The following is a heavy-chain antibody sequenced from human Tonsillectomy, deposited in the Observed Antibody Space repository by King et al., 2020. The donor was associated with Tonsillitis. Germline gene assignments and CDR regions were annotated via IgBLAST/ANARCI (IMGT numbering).Heavy chain of an antibody. V-gene: IGHV4-34*01. J-gene: IGHJ5*02. CDR2: SNHRGVT. D-gene: IGHD4-17*01. CDR1: VGAFSGFY. CDR3: ARSRGDYDDNSWFDP. Sequence: VQLQQWGAGLLKPSETLSLTCAVYVGAFSGFYWGWVRQPPGRVLEWIGESNHRGVTNYNSTLKSRVTISVDTSKNQFSLKLISVTAADTAVYYCARSRGDYDDNSWFDPWGQGTLVTVSS.